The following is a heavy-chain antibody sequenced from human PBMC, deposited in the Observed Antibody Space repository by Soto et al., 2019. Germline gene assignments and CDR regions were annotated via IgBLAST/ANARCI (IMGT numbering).Heavy chain of an antibody. CDR3: VKDRYVDY. CDR1: GFAFSNYA. J-gene: IGHJ4*02. Sequence: WSLRLSCSVFGFAFSNYAMHWVRQAPGKGLQYVSSISSNGGSTYYADSVKGRFTISRDNSKNTLYLQMSSLRLEDTAVYYCVKDRYVDYWGQGSLVTVSS. CDR2: ISSNGGST. V-gene: IGHV3-64D*06.